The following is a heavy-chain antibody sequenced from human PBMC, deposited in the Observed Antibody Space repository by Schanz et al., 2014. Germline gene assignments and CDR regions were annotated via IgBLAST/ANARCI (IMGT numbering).Heavy chain of an antibody. Sequence: EVQLVESGGGLVQPGGSLRLSCTASGFTVSSNYMSWVRQAPGKGLEWVSVIYTSGSTYYADSVRGRFTFSRDNSKNTLYLQMNSLRAEDTAVYYCAKDDTQVNGMDVWGQGTTVTVSS. CDR2: IYTSGST. CDR1: GFTVSSNY. J-gene: IGHJ6*02. CDR3: AKDDTQVNGMDV. V-gene: IGHV3-66*01.